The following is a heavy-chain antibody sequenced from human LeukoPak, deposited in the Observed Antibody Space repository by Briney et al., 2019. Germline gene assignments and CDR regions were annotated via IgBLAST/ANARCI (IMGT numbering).Heavy chain of an antibody. D-gene: IGHD4-23*01. J-gene: IGHJ4*02. CDR1: GFTFSNYA. CDR3: ARESVTSEVPPAFDY. Sequence: GGSLKLSCAVSGFTFSNYAMHWVRQAPGKGLEWVAIISYDGSNKYYADSVKGRFTFSRDNSKNTLYLQMNSLRAEDTAVYYCARESVTSEVPPAFDYWGQGTLVTVSS. V-gene: IGHV3-30-3*01. CDR2: ISYDGSNK.